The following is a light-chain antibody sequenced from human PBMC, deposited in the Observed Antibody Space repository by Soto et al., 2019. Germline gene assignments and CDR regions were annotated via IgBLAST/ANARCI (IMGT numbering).Light chain of an antibody. J-gene: IGKJ5*01. CDR2: DAS. CDR1: QSVSSY. Sequence: EIVLTQSPVTLSLSPGERATLSCRASQSVSSYLAWYQQKPGQAPRLLIYDASNRATGIPARFSGSGSGTEFTLTISSLQSEDFAVYYCQQYDNWPPITFGQGTRLEI. V-gene: IGKV3D-15*01. CDR3: QQYDNWPPIT.